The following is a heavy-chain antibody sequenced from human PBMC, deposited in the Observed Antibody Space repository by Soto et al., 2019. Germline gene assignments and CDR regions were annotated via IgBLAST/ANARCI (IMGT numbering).Heavy chain of an antibody. CDR3: ARGGYNWNRAAFDY. J-gene: IGHJ4*02. V-gene: IGHV3-53*02. CDR1: GFTVSSNY. CDR2: IYSGGTT. D-gene: IGHD1-20*01. Sequence: EVQLVETGVGLIQPGGSLRLSCAASGFTVSSNYMSWVRQAPGKGLEWVSVIYSGGTTYYADSLKGRFTISRDNSKNTLYLQMNSLRAEDTAVYYCARGGYNWNRAAFDYWGQGTLVTVSS.